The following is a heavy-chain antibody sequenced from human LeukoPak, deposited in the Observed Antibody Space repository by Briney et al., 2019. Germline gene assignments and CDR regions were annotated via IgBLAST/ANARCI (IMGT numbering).Heavy chain of an antibody. CDR1: GFPFSSHG. J-gene: IGHJ4*02. V-gene: IGHV3-53*01. D-gene: IGHD3-22*01. CDR2: IYSGGNT. Sequence: GGSLRLSCAGSGFPFSSHGMNWVRQAPGKGLEWVSFIYSGGNTYYADSVKGRFTISRDNSKNTVHLQMNSLRAEDTAMYYCARRAGDYSHPYDYWGQGTLVTVSS. CDR3: ARRAGDYSHPYDY.